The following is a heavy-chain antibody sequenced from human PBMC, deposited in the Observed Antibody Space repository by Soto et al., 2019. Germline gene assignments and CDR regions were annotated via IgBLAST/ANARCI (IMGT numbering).Heavy chain of an antibody. D-gene: IGHD6-13*01. CDR3: VRAVSIAAAVDIDY. CDR1: GYTFTSYG. CDR2: MSAYNGNT. Sequence: ASVKVSCKASGYTFTSYGISWVRQAPGQGLEWMGWMSAYNGNTNYAQKLQGRVTMTTDTSTSTAYMELRSLRSDDTAVYYCVRAVSIAAAVDIDYWGQGTLVTVSS. V-gene: IGHV1-18*01. J-gene: IGHJ4*02.